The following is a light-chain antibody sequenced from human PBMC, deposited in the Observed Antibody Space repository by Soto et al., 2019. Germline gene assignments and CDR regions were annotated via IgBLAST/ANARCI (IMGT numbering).Light chain of an antibody. CDR3: SSYAGSNTVV. Sequence: QSALTQPRSVSGSPGQSVTISCTGTSSDVGGYNYVSWYQKHPGKAPKLMIYDVSKRPSGVPDRFSGSKSGNTASLTISGLQAEDEADYYCSSYAGSNTVVFGGGTKVTVL. V-gene: IGLV2-11*01. CDR2: DVS. J-gene: IGLJ2*01. CDR1: SSDVGGYNY.